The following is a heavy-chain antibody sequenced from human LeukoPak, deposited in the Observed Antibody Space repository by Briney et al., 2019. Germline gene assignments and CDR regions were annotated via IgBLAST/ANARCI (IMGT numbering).Heavy chain of an antibody. V-gene: IGHV3-23*01. CDR2: ISNDGGGT. Sequence: GGSLRLSCAASGFIFNNFGLIWVRQAPGKGLEWVSAISNDGGGTMYADFVKGRFTISRDNSKNTLFLQMNSLRAEDTALYYCAEGSSGYFADLWGQGTLVTVSS. CDR3: AEGSSGYFADL. D-gene: IGHD3-22*01. J-gene: IGHJ5*02. CDR1: GFIFNNFG.